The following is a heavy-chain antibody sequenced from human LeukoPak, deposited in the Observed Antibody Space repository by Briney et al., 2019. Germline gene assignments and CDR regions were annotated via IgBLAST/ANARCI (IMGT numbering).Heavy chain of an antibody. CDR2: IYYSGST. V-gene: IGHV4-39*01. CDR1: GGSISSSSYY. CDR3: ARHEVVAVAEAAFDI. J-gene: IGHJ3*02. D-gene: IGHD6-19*01. Sequence: SETLSLTCTVSGGSISSSSYYWGWIRQPPGKGLEWIGSIYYSGSTYYNPSLKSRVTISVDTSKNQFSLKLSSVTAADTAVYYCARHEVVAVAEAAFDIWGQGTMVTVSS.